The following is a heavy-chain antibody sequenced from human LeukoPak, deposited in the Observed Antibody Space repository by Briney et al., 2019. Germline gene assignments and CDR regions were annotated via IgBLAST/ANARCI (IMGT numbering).Heavy chain of an antibody. D-gene: IGHD5-18*01. J-gene: IGHJ3*02. V-gene: IGHV4-59*01. Sequence: PSETLSLTCTVSGGSISSYYWSWIWQPPGKGLEWIGYIYYSGSTNYNPSLKSRVTISVDTSKNQFSLELSSVTAADTAVYYCARSGYSYVIDAFDIWGQGTMVTVSS. CDR2: IYYSGST. CDR1: GGSISSYY. CDR3: ARSGYSYVIDAFDI.